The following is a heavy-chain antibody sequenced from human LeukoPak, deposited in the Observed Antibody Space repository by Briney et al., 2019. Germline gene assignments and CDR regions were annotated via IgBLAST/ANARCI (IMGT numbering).Heavy chain of an antibody. D-gene: IGHD3-10*01. J-gene: IGHJ4*02. Sequence: GGSLRLSCSASGFTFSTYAMHWVRQAPGKGLEYVSSNSSNGGSTYYADSVKGRFTISRDNCKNTVYLQMSSLRAEDTAVYYCVKGPGSGSYYWGQGTLVIVPS. V-gene: IGHV3-64D*06. CDR1: GFTFSTYA. CDR3: VKGPGSGSYY. CDR2: NSSNGGST.